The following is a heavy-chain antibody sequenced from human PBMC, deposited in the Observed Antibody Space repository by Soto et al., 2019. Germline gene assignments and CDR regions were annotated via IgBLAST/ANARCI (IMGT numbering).Heavy chain of an antibody. CDR2: INAGNGNT. D-gene: IGHD1-7*01. V-gene: IGHV1-3*01. J-gene: IGHJ5*02. CDR1: GYTFTSYA. Sequence: ASVKVSCKASGYTFTSYAMHWVRQAPGQRLEWMGWINAGNGNTKYSQKFQGRVTITRDTSASTDYMELSSLRSEDTAVYYCARECGTRVWWFDPWGQGTLVTVSS. CDR3: ARECGTRVWWFDP.